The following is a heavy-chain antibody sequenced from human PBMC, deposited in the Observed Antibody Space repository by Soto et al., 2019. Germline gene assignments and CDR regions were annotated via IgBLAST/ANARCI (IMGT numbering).Heavy chain of an antibody. CDR3: AKASKYYYDGGGYFQH. CDR1: GFTFSSYG. V-gene: IGHV3-30*18. D-gene: IGHD3-22*01. CDR2: ISYDGSNK. Sequence: QVQLVESGGGVVQPGRSLRLSCAASGFTFSSYGMHWVRQAPGKGLEWVAVISYDGSNKYYADSVKGRFTISRDNSKNTLYLRMNSLRAEDTAVYYCAKASKYYYDGGGYFQHWGQGTLVTVSS. J-gene: IGHJ1*01.